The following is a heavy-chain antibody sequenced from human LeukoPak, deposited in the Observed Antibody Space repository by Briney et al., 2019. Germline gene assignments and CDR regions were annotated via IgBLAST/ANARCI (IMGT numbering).Heavy chain of an antibody. V-gene: IGHV3-21*01. CDR1: GFTFSSYY. CDR3: ASGTLARGDAFDI. D-gene: IGHD3-10*01. J-gene: IGHJ3*02. Sequence: GGSLRLSCAASGFTFSSYYMNWVRQAPGKGLEWVSSISTSSSYIYYADSVKGRFTISRDNTKNSLYLQMNSLRAEDTAVYYCASGTLARGDAFDIWGQGTMVTVSS. CDR2: ISTSSSYI.